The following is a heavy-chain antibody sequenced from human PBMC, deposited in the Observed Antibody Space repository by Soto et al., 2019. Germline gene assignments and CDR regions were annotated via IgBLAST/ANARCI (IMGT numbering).Heavy chain of an antibody. CDR2: IYYSGST. D-gene: IGHD5-18*01. Sequence: SETLSLTCTVSGGSISSYYWSWIRQPPGKGLEWIGYIYYSGSTNYNPSLKSRVTISVDTSKNQFSLKLSSVTAADTAVYYCATSSSSGYSYGFSYWGQGTLVTVSS. CDR1: GGSISSYY. CDR3: ATSSSSGYSYGFSY. V-gene: IGHV4-59*01. J-gene: IGHJ4*02.